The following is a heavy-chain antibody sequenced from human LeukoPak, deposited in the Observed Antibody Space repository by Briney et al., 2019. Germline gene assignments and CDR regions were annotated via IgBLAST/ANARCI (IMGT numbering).Heavy chain of an antibody. V-gene: IGHV5-51*01. CDR3: ARLDSSSWYYFDY. Sequence: GESLKISCQGSGYSFSNYWIGWVRQMPGKGLEWMGIIYPGEYDIRYSPSFQGPVTISADKSISTAYLQWSSLKASDTAMYYCARLDSSSWYYFDYWGQGTLVTVSS. CDR1: GYSFSNYW. D-gene: IGHD6-13*01. CDR2: IYPGEYDI. J-gene: IGHJ4*02.